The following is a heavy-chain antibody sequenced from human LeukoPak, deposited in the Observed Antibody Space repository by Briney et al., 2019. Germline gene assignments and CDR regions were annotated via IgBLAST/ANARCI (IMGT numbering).Heavy chain of an antibody. V-gene: IGHV4-59*01. CDR1: GGSISSYY. D-gene: IGHD5-24*01. CDR2: IYYSGST. J-gene: IGHJ4*02. CDR3: ARYIPPYGYNLYYFDY. Sequence: SETLSLTCTVSGGSISSYYWSWIRQPPGKGLEWIGYIYYSGSTNYNPSLKSRVTISVDTSKNQFPLKLSSVTAADTAVYYCARYIPPYGYNLYYFDYWGQGTLVTVSS.